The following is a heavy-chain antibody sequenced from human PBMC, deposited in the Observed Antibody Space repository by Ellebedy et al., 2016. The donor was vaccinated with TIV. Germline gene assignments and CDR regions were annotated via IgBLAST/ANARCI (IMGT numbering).Heavy chain of an antibody. V-gene: IGHV4-30-2*01. D-gene: IGHD5-24*01. Sequence: SETLSLTXTVSGGSISSGGYSWSWIRQPPGKGLEWIGYIYHSGSTYYNPSLKSRVTISVDRSKNQFSLKLSSVTAADTAVYYCARRDGAFDIWGQGTMVTVSS. CDR2: IYHSGST. J-gene: IGHJ3*02. CDR3: ARRDGAFDI. CDR1: GGSISSGGYS.